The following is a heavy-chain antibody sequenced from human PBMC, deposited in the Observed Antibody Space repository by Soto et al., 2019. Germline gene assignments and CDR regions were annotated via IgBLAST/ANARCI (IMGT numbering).Heavy chain of an antibody. V-gene: IGHV2-5*02. J-gene: IGHJ4*02. CDR2: VYWDDDN. Sequence: QITLKESGPTLVQPTQTLTLTCSLSGFSVTTHGVGVGWIRQPPGKALEWLTVVYWDDDNRYRPSLKSRVTITRDISKDQVVFTMANMDPADTATYYCAHKVTADLNARVFDYWGQGTPVTVSS. CDR3: AHKVTADLNARVFDY. CDR1: GFSVTTHGVG.